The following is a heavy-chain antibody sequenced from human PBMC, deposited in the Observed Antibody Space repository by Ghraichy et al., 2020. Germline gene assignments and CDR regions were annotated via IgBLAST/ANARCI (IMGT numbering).Heavy chain of an antibody. CDR1: GFTFSSYA. CDR3: AAPYYYDSSGYYDLYAFDI. D-gene: IGHD3-22*01. Sequence: GGSLRLSCAASGFTFSSYAMSWVRQAPGKGLEWVSAISGSGGSTYYADSVKGRFTISRDNSKNTLYLQMNSLRAEDTAVYYCAAPYYYDSSGYYDLYAFDIWGQGTMVTVSS. CDR2: ISGSGGST. V-gene: IGHV3-23*01. J-gene: IGHJ3*02.